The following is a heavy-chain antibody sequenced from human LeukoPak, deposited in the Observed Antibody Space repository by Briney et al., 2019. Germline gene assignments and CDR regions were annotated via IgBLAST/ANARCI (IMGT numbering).Heavy chain of an antibody. D-gene: IGHD5-18*01. CDR1: GFTVSSNY. J-gene: IGHJ6*02. Sequence: GGSLRLSCAASGFTVSSNYMSWVRQAPGRGLEWVSVIYSGGSTSYADSVKGRFTISRDNSKNTLYLQMNGLRAEDTAVYYCARGVDTAIRAYYYYYYGMDVWGQGTTVTVSS. V-gene: IGHV3-66*01. CDR2: IYSGGST. CDR3: ARGVDTAIRAYYYYYYGMDV.